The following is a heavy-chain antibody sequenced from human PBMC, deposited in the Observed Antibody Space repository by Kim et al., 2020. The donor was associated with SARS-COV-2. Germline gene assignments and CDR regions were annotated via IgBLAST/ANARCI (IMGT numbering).Heavy chain of an antibody. V-gene: IGHV3-11*01. CDR1: GFTFSDYY. CDR3: ARYSGYYTYWYFDL. Sequence: GGSLRLSCAASGFTFSDYYMSWIRQAPGKGLEWVSYISSSGSAIYYADSVKGRFTISRDNAKNSLYLQMNSLRAEDTAVYYCARYSGYYTYWYFDLWGRGTLVTVSS. CDR2: ISSSGSAI. J-gene: IGHJ2*01. D-gene: IGHD3-22*01.